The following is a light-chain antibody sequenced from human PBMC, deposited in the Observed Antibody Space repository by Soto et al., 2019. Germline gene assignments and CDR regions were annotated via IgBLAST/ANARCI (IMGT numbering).Light chain of an antibody. Sequence: EIVMTQSPATLSVSPGERATLSWSARQSVSSNLAWYQQKPGQAPRFLIYGASTRATGIPARFSGSGSGTEFTLTISSLQSEDFAVYYCQQYNNWPPPITFGQGTRLEIK. J-gene: IGKJ5*01. CDR1: QSVSSN. CDR3: QQYNNWPPPIT. CDR2: GAS. V-gene: IGKV3-15*01.